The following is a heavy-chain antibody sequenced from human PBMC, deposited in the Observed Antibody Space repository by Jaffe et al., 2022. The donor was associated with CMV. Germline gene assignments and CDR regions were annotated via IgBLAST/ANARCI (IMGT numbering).Heavy chain of an antibody. D-gene: IGHD6-6*01. CDR2: INHSGST. Sequence: QVQLQQWGAGLLKPSETLSLTCAVYGGSFSGYYWSWIRQPPGKGLEWIGEINHSGSTNYNPSLKSRVTISVDTSKNQFSLKLSSVTAADTAVYYCARGLYYSSLWNYWGQGTLVTVSS. CDR3: ARGLYYSSLWNY. J-gene: IGHJ4*02. V-gene: IGHV4-34*01. CDR1: GGSFSGYY.